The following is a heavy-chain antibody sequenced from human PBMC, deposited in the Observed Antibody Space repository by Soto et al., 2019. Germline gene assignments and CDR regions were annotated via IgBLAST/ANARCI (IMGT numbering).Heavy chain of an antibody. CDR2: INSDSDNI. CDR1: GWTFGTYS. Sequence: GGSLRLSCAASGWTFGTYSMNWVRQAPGKGLERIAYINSDSDNIMYADSVKSRFTISRDNAKNSLFLQMNSLTDEDTAVYYCARLYYDYVWGQGTTVTVSS. V-gene: IGHV3-48*02. J-gene: IGHJ6*02. D-gene: IGHD3-3*01. CDR3: ARLYYDYV.